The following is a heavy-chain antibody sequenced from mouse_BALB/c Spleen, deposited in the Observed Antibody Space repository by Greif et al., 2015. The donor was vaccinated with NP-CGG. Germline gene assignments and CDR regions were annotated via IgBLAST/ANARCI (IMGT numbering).Heavy chain of an antibody. CDR2: ISYSGST. J-gene: IGHJ1*01. D-gene: IGHD1-1*01. V-gene: IGHV3-2*02. CDR1: GYSITSDYA. CDR3: ARRGNYGSSYRYFDV. Sequence: EVQRVESGPGLVKPSQSLSLTCTVTGYSITSDYAWNWIRQFPGNKLEWMGYISYSGSTSYNPSLKSRISITRDTSKNQFFLQLNSVTTEDTATYYCARRGNYGSSYRYFDVWGAGTTVTVSS.